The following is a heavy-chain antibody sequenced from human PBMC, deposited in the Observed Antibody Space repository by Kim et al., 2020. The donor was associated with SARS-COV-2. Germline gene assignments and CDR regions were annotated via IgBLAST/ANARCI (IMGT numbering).Heavy chain of an antibody. D-gene: IGHD1-7*01. CDR1: GVPFRGNW. Sequence: GGSLRLSCSASGVPFRGNWMQWVRQRPGQGLVWVSLINGDGGLTTYADSVKGRFTVSRGGPENTLHLQMNRLRPEDTAVYYCATGNYLEALYWGRGTLVTVFS. J-gene: IGHJ4*02. V-gene: IGHV3-74*03. CDR2: INGDGGLT. CDR3: ATGNYLEALY.